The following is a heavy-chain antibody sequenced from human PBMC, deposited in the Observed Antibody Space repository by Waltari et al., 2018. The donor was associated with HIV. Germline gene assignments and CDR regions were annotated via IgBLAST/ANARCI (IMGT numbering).Heavy chain of an antibody. CDR3: VRGPSCSGGTCYTLFDL. J-gene: IGHJ4*02. D-gene: IGHD6-25*01. CDR2: VNPDNGNT. CDR1: GYNFTFYA. V-gene: IGHV1-3*01. Sequence: QVPLVQSGAELKKPGPPVTISSKAFGYNFTFYALHWLRLSPAPRPEWVAWVNPDNGNTKDSRKFQARVTVTRDESAATAYMALTDLRFEETAVYYCVRGPSCSGGTCYTLFDLWGQGTLVSVSS.